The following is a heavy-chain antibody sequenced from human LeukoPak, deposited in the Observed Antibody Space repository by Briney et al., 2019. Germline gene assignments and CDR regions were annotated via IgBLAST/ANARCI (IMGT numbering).Heavy chain of an antibody. Sequence: GGSLTLSCAASGFTFGNYWMSWVRQAPGKGLEWVANIKQDGSDKSYVDSVTGRFTISRDNAKNSLYLQMNSLRAEDTAVYYCARWATSFDLWGQGTLVTVSS. CDR1: GFTFGNYW. J-gene: IGHJ4*02. V-gene: IGHV3-7*01. D-gene: IGHD6-6*01. CDR3: ARWATSFDL. CDR2: IKQDGSDK.